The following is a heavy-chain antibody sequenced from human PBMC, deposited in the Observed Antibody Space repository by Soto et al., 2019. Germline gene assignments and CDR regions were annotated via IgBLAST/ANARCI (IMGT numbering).Heavy chain of an antibody. CDR3: ARSGAVVVPASNSPFNS. CDR1: GYTFTSYY. CDR2: ISPGIGSA. Sequence: QVQLAQSGAEMKKPGASLKLSCKTSGYTFTSYYIHWVRQAPGQGLEWLGIISPGIGSAYYAQKFQGRVTLTRDTSTSTVYMELSSLRSEDTAVYYCARSGAVVVPASNSPFNSWGQGTLVTVSS. V-gene: IGHV1-46*01. D-gene: IGHD2-2*01. J-gene: IGHJ4*02.